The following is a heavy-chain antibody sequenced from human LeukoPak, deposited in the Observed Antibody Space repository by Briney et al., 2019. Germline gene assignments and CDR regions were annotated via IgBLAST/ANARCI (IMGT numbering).Heavy chain of an antibody. CDR2: IYSGGST. CDR3: AKAPRGYSSYYFDY. D-gene: IGHD5-18*01. J-gene: IGHJ4*02. V-gene: IGHV3-53*01. Sequence: GGSLRLSCATSGFTVSSNYMSWVRQAPGKGLEWVSVIYSGGSTHYADSVKGRFTISRDNSKNTLYLQMNSLRAEDTAVYYCAKAPRGYSSYYFDYWGQGTLVTVSS. CDR1: GFTVSSNY.